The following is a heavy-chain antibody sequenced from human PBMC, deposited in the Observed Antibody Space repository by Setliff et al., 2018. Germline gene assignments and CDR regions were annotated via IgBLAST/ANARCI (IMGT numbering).Heavy chain of an antibody. Sequence: SETLSLTCTVSNGSISISDFYWGWIRQSPGKGLEWIGSIYYTGDTWYKQSLEGRVTISVDTSKNQFSLGLTSVTAAATAVYYCARQAGLRGYYGSNSLYYFDFWGRGTLVTVSS. CDR1: NGSISISDFY. CDR3: ARQAGLRGYYGSNSLYYFDF. D-gene: IGHD3-10*01. V-gene: IGHV4-39*01. CDR2: IYYTGDT. J-gene: IGHJ4*01.